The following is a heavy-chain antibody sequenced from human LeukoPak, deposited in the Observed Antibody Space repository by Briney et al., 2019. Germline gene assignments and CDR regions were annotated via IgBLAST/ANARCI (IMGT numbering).Heavy chain of an antibody. Sequence: PPQTLSLTCTVSGGSIASDNYFWSWIRQHPEKGLEWIGYIFYSGTTYYNPSLKSRVTISVDTSKNQFSLKLNSVIAADTAVYYCAREVNEPASADAFDIWGQGTMVTVSS. CDR3: AREVNEPASADAFDI. V-gene: IGHV4-31*03. CDR1: GGSIASDNYF. CDR2: IFYSGTT. J-gene: IGHJ3*02. D-gene: IGHD2-2*01.